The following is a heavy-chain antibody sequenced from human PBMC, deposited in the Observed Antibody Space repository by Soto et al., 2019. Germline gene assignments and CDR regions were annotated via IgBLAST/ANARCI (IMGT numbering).Heavy chain of an antibody. CDR2: ISYDGSNK. D-gene: IGHD4-17*01. Sequence: QVQLVESGGGVVQPGRSLRLSCAASGFTFSSYAMHWVRQAPGKGLEWVAVISYDGSNKYYADSVKGRFTISRDNSKNTLYLQMNSLRAEDTAVYYCARADYGDYRGADGMDVWGQGTTVTVSS. J-gene: IGHJ6*02. CDR3: ARADYGDYRGADGMDV. CDR1: GFTFSSYA. V-gene: IGHV3-30-3*01.